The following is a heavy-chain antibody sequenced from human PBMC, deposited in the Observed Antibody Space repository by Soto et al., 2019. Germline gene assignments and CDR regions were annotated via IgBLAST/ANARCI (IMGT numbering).Heavy chain of an antibody. V-gene: IGHV4-34*01. J-gene: IGHJ5*02. CDR3: AREARVGWYWFDP. Sequence: PSETLSLTCAVYGGSFSGYYWSWIRQPPGKGLEWIGEINHSGSTNYNPSLKSRVTISVDTSKNQFSLKLSSVTAADTAVYYCAREARVGWYWFDPWGQGTLVTVS. CDR2: INHSGST. D-gene: IGHD2-15*01. CDR1: GGSFSGYY.